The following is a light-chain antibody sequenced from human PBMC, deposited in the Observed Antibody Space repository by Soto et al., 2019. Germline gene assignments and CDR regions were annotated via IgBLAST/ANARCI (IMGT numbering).Light chain of an antibody. Sequence: QSALTQPPPASGTPGQRVTISCSGSSSNIGSNTVNWYQQFPGIAPKLLIFGNNNRPSGVPDRFSGSKSGTSASLAITGLQAEDEGDYYCQSFDRGPSGVYVFGTGTKVTVL. V-gene: IGLV1-44*01. J-gene: IGLJ1*01. CDR3: QSFDRGPSGVYV. CDR2: GNN. CDR1: SSNIGSNT.